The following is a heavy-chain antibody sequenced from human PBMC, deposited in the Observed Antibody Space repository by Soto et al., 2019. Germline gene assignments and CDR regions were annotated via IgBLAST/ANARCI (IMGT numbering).Heavy chain of an antibody. CDR3: SILPGGGGY. J-gene: IGHJ4*02. V-gene: IGHV3-53*01. CDR1: GFTVSNNY. CDR2: IYSGGYT. Sequence: EVQLVESGGGLIQPGGSLRLSCAVSGFTVSNNYMSWVRQAPGKGLEGVSVIYSGGYTAYGDSIKGRFTISRDNSKNTLFYQCTSGRPFDPAMYYGSILPGGGGYWSQGTLVTVSS. D-gene: IGHD3-10*01.